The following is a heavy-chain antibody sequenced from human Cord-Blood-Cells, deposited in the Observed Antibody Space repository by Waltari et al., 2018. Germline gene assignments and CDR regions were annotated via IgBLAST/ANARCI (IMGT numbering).Heavy chain of an antibody. D-gene: IGHD5-18*01. CDR1: GGSISSSSYY. Sequence: QLQLQESGPGLVKPSETLSLTCTVSGGSISSSSYYWGWIRQPPGKGLEWIGSIYYSGSTYYNPSLKSRVTISVDTSKNQFSLKLSSVTAADTAVYYCARVGAYGSYGLDYWGQGTLVTVSS. CDR2: IYYSGST. V-gene: IGHV4-39*01. CDR3: ARVGAYGSYGLDY. J-gene: IGHJ4*02.